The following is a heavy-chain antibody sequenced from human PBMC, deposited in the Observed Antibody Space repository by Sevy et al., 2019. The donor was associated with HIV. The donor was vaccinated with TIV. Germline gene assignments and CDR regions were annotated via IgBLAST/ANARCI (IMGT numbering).Heavy chain of an antibody. V-gene: IGHV3-30*18. Sequence: GGSLRLSCAASGFTFSSYGMHWVRQAPGKGLEWVAVISYDGSNKYYADSVKGRFTISRDNSKNTLYLQMNSLRAEDTAVYYCAKRGNEYSSSPAFDYWGQGTLVTVSS. D-gene: IGHD6-6*01. CDR3: AKRGNEYSSSPAFDY. CDR1: GFTFSSYG. J-gene: IGHJ4*02. CDR2: ISYDGSNK.